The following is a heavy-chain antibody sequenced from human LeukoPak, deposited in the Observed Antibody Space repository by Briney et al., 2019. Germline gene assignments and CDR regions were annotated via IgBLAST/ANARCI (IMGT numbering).Heavy chain of an antibody. J-gene: IGHJ4*02. CDR1: GFTFRSYS. CDR2: ISSSSSTI. D-gene: IGHD4-17*01. Sequence: GALRLSWAASGFTFRSYSMDWVRQAPGEGLEWVSYISSSSSTIYYADSVKGRFTISRDNAKNSLYLQMNSLRAEDTAVYYCARDEYGDPDYWGQGTLVTVSS. V-gene: IGHV3-48*04. CDR3: ARDEYGDPDY.